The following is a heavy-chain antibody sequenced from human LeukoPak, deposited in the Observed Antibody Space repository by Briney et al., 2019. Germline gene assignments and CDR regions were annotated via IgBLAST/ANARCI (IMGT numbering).Heavy chain of an antibody. D-gene: IGHD3-10*01. V-gene: IGHV1-46*01. CDR1: GYTFTSYY. CDR2: INPSGGST. Sequence: ASVKVSCKASGYTFTSYYMHWVRQAPGQGLEWMGIINPSGGSTSYAQKFQGRVTMTRDTSTSTVYMELSSLRSEDTAVYYCARDLTMVRGVIITGYGMDVWGQGTTVTVSS. CDR3: ARDLTMVRGVIITGYGMDV. J-gene: IGHJ6*02.